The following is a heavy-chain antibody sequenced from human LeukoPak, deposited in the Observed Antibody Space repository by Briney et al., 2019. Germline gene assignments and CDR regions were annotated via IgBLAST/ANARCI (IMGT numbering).Heavy chain of an antibody. CDR2: IYTSGST. CDR3: ARDIPSSSSHWYFDL. J-gene: IGHJ2*01. D-gene: IGHD6-13*01. CDR1: GGSISSYY. Sequence: SETLSLTCTVSGGSISSYYWSWIRQPAGKGLEWIGRIYTSGSTNYNPSLKSRVTMSVDTSKNQFSLKLSSVTAADTAVYYCARDIPSSSSHWYFDLWGRGTLVTVSS. V-gene: IGHV4-4*07.